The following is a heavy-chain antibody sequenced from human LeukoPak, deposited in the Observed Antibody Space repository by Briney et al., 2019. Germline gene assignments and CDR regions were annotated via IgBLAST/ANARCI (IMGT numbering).Heavy chain of an antibody. CDR1: GYRFTCYF. J-gene: IGHJ4*02. Sequence: ASLKVSCKASGYRFTCYFLHWVRQAPGQGLEWMGWISPNSGGTNYAQKFQGRVTMTRDTSINTVYMELSSLRSEDTAVYYCATGYNSPEFDYWGQGTLVTVSS. CDR3: ATGYNSPEFDY. CDR2: ISPNSGGT. V-gene: IGHV1-2*02. D-gene: IGHD1-1*01.